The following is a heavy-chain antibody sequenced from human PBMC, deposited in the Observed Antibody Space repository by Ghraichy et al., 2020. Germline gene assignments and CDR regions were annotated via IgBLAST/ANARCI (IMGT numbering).Heavy chain of an antibody. Sequence: ASVKVSCKASSYTFTTSVISWVLQSPGLGLKKMGWISTYKGNTNYVQKLQGRVTMTTDTSTSTAYMELKSLTSDDTAVYYCARRSSGAGYFDWLQIPLFDFWGQGTLVTVSS. D-gene: IGHD3-9*01. J-gene: IGHJ4*02. CDR2: ISTYKGNT. V-gene: IGHV1-18*01. CDR3: ARRSSGAGYFDWLQIPLFDF. CDR1: SYTFTTSV.